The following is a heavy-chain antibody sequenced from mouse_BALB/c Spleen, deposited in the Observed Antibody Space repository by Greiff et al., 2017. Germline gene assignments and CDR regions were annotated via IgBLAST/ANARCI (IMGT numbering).Heavy chain of an antibody. J-gene: IGHJ3*01. CDR3: ARPSMITEGFAY. CDR2: IYPGGGYT. CDR1: GYTFTNYW. V-gene: IGHV1-63*02. D-gene: IGHD2-4*01. Sequence: VQLQQSGAELVRPGTSVKISCKASGYTFTNYWLGWVKQRPGHGLEWIGDIYPGGGYTNYNEKFKGKATLTADTSSSTAYMQLSSLTSEDSAVYFCARPSMITEGFAYWGQGTLVTVSA.